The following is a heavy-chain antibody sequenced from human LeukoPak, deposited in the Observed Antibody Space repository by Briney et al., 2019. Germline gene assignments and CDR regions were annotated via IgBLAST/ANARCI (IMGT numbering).Heavy chain of an antibody. J-gene: IGHJ3*02. Sequence: GGSLRLSCAASGFTFSSYWMHWVRQAPGKGLVWVSRINSDGCSTSTADSVKGRFTISRDNAKNTLWLQMNSLRAEDTAVYYCARVVVGSPPRAFDIWGQGTMVT. D-gene: IGHD2-15*01. CDR2: INSDGCST. CDR3: ARVVVGSPPRAFDI. CDR1: GFTFSSYW. V-gene: IGHV3-74*01.